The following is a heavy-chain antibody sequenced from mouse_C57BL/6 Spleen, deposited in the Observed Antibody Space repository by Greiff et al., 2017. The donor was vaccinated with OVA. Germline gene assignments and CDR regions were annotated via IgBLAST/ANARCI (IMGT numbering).Heavy chain of an antibody. CDR3: AKEMGVEGAMDY. D-gene: IGHD1-1*01. J-gene: IGHJ4*01. CDR1: GFSLTSYG. CDR2: IWRGGST. V-gene: IGHV2-5*01. Sequence: VQVVESGPGLVQPSQSLSITCTVSGFSLTSYGVHWVRQSPGKGLEWLGVIWRGGSTDYNAAFMSRLSITKDNSKSQVFFKMNSLQADDTAIYYCAKEMGVEGAMDYWGQGTSVTVSS.